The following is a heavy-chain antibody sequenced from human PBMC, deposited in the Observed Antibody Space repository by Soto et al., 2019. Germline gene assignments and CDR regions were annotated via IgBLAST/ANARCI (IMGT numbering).Heavy chain of an antibody. D-gene: IGHD4-17*01. CDR3: VRVAYGDLGG. J-gene: IGHJ4*02. CDR1: GFTFSSYW. V-gene: IGHV3-74*01. CDR2: IKSDGSDT. Sequence: EVQLVESGGGLVQPGGSLSLSCAASGFTFSSYWMHWVRQAPGKGLVWVSRIKSDGSDTSYADSVKGRFTISSDNAKNTLYLQMSSLRAEDTAVYYCVRVAYGDLGGWGQGTLVTVSS.